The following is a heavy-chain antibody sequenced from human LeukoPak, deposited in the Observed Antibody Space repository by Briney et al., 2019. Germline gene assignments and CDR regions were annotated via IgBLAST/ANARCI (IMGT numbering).Heavy chain of an antibody. CDR2: IYTSGST. CDR1: RGSISSGSYY. Sequence: PSETLSLTCTVSRGSISSGSYYWSSFRPPAGKGLQWIGRIYTSGSTNYHPSLKSRVTISVDTSKNQFSRKLSSVTAADTAVYYCARLRWYGDYWGQGTLVNVSS. J-gene: IGHJ4*02. CDR3: ARLRWYGDY. D-gene: IGHD6-13*01. V-gene: IGHV4-61*02.